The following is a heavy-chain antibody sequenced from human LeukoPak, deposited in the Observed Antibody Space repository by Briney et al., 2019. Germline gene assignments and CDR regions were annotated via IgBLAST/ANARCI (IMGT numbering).Heavy chain of an antibody. D-gene: IGHD6-13*01. J-gene: IGHJ3*02. V-gene: IGHV3-23*01. CDR2: ITGSGGST. Sequence: GASLRLSCAASGFTFSSYAMSWVRQAPGKGLEWVSAITGSGGSTYYADSVKGRFTISRDNSKNTLYLQMNSLRAEDTAVYCCAKALVPLAFDIWGQGTMVTVSS. CDR3: AKALVPLAFDI. CDR1: GFTFSSYA.